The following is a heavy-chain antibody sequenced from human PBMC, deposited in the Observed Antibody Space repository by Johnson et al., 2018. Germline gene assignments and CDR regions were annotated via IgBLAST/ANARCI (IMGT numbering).Heavy chain of an antibody. CDR2: IFHSGST. D-gene: IGHD3-10*01. CDR3: ARADRGYYYYHIEV. CDR1: GGSIRSYY. J-gene: IGHJ6*03. Sequence: QVQLQESGPGLVKPSETLSLTCTVSGGSIRSYYWSWIWKPPGTGLVWLGYIFHSGSTHYNPFLKSRVTISVDPSKNQFSLRLSSVTAADRAVYFCARADRGYYYYHIEVWGKGTTVTVAS. V-gene: IGHV4-59*01.